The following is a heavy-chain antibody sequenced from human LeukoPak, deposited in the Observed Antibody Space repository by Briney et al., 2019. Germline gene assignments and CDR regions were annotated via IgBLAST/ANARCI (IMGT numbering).Heavy chain of an antibody. CDR1: GFTFSSYS. Sequence: GGSLRLSCAASGFTFSSYSMNWDRQAPGKGLEWVSSISSSSSYIYYADSVKGRFTISRDNAKNSLYLQMNSLRAEDTAVYYCARDHMVYATNHYYYYGMDVWGQGTTVTVSS. D-gene: IGHD2-8*01. CDR2: ISSSSSYI. CDR3: ARDHMVYATNHYYYYGMDV. V-gene: IGHV3-21*01. J-gene: IGHJ6*02.